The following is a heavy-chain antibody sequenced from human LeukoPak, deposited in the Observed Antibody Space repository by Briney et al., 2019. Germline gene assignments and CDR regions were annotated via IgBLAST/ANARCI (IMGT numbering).Heavy chain of an antibody. CDR1: GFTFRKYG. D-gene: IGHD3-22*01. CDR2: ISEDESDK. V-gene: IGHV3-30*18. Sequence: GGSLRLSCAASGFTFRKYGIHWVRQAPGKGLEWVAVISEDESDKQYADSVKGRFTISRDSSKNTVYLQMNSLRAEDTAVYYCAKDRRYYDSTGYYWYFDYWGQGTLVTVSS. CDR3: AKDRRYYDSTGYYWYFDY. J-gene: IGHJ4*02.